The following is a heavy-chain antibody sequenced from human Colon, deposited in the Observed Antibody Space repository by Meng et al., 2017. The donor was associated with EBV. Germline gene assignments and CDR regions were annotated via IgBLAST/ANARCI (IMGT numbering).Heavy chain of an antibody. CDR1: VGHLSSRRW. CDR2: IYHSGST. D-gene: IGHD2-21*02. V-gene: IGHV4-4*02. CDR3: ARVGAYCGGDCYHPR. J-gene: IGHJ4*02. Sequence: HSGTLSCNVSVVVGHLSSRRWWSWVRKPPEKWLEWIGEIYHSGSTNYNPSLKSRVTISVDESKNQFSLRLSSVTAADTAVYYCARVGAYCGGDCYHPRWGQGTLVTVSS.